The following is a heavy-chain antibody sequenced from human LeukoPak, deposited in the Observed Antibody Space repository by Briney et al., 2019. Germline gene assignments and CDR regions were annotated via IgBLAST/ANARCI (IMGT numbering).Heavy chain of an antibody. Sequence: GGSLRLSCAGSGFTFSHYIMNWVRQAPGKGLEWLSSISSTGSLIYYADSVKGRFTVFRDNAKNSVYLQMNSLRADDTAMYYCARGYYDSSGYFDYWGQGTLVTVSS. CDR1: GFTFSHYI. D-gene: IGHD3-22*01. J-gene: IGHJ4*02. CDR3: ARGYYDSSGYFDY. CDR2: ISSTGSLI. V-gene: IGHV3-21*01.